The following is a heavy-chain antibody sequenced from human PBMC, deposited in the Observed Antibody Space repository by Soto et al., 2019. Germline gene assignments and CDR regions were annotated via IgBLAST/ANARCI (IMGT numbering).Heavy chain of an antibody. Sequence: ASVKVSCKASGYTFTSYGISWVRQAPGQGLEWMGWISAYNGNTNYAQKLQGRVTMTTDTSASTAYMELRSLRSDDTAVYYCARDDYVAAGTITIYYGMDVWGQGTTVTVSS. CDR3: ARDDYVAAGTITIYYGMDV. CDR1: GYTFTSYG. D-gene: IGHD6-13*01. V-gene: IGHV1-18*04. CDR2: ISAYNGNT. J-gene: IGHJ6*02.